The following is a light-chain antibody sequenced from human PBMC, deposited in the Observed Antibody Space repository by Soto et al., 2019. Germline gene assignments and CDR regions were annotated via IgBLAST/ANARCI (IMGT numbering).Light chain of an antibody. J-gene: IGKJ1*01. Sequence: EIVLTQSPATLSLSPGEGATLSCMASHSITSYLAWYQQKPGQAPRLLIYDASNRATGIPARFSGSGSGTDFTLTISSLEPEDFAAYFCQQRRDWPPTFGQGTKVDIK. CDR3: QQRRDWPPT. CDR2: DAS. CDR1: HSITSY. V-gene: IGKV3-11*01.